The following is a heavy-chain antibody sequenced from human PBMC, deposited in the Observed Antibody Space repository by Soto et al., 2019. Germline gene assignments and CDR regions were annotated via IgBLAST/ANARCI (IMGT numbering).Heavy chain of an antibody. Sequence: QVRLVQSGAEVKKTGSSVKVSCEASGTTFSNFALGWVRQAPGQGLEWMGGIILPFGTPNYAQKFQDRVTISADESMTTAYMELRRLRSGDSVVYYCVRGPDYEGYFDYWGQGTLVTVAS. D-gene: IGHD3-22*01. J-gene: IGHJ4*02. CDR3: VRGPDYEGYFDY. V-gene: IGHV1-69*12. CDR2: IILPFGTP. CDR1: GTTFSNFA.